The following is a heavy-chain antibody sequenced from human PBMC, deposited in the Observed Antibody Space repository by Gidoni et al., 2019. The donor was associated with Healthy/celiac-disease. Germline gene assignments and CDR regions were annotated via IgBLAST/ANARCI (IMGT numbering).Heavy chain of an antibody. CDR3: AKDPQLGNFDY. Sequence: EVQLLESGGGLVQPGGFPRPSCAASGLTCSSYAMSWVRQAPGKGMGWVSAISGSVGSTYYADSVKGRFTISRDNSKNTLYLQMNSLRAEDTDVYYCAKDPQLGNFDYWGQGTLVTVSS. CDR1: GLTCSSYA. J-gene: IGHJ4*02. V-gene: IGHV3-23*01. CDR2: ISGSVGST. D-gene: IGHD7-27*01.